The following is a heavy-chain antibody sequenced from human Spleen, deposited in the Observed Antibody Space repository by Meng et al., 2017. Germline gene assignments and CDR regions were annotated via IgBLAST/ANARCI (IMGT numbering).Heavy chain of an antibody. CDR2: IRQSGTT. V-gene: IGHV4-34*01. D-gene: IGHD1-26*01. J-gene: IGHJ4*02. Sequence: QVRLRHVGPGLLKPSGTLSLTCAVYGGSLNESFWSWIRQSPGKGLEWIGEIRQSGTTNYNASLRSRATISIDTSKNHFSLKLTSVTAADTAVYYCAGGGVVAWEVLQYLGQGTLVTVSS. CDR1: GGSLNESF. CDR3: AGGGVVAWEVLQY.